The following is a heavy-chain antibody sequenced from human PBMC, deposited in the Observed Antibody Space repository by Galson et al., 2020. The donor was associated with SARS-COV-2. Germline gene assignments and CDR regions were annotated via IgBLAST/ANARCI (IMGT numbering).Heavy chain of an antibody. D-gene: IGHD2-15*01. CDR3: AKDNGYCSGGGCYRWFAS. CDR1: GFTFSSYS. CDR2: ISHPGDTI. Sequence: SCAASGFTFSSYSMNWVRQAPGKGLEWVSYISHPGDTIYYADSVKGRFTISRDNAKNSLFLQMNSLRGEDTAVYYCAKDNGYCSGGGCYRWFASWGQGTLVTVTS. J-gene: IGHJ4*02. V-gene: IGHV3-48*04.